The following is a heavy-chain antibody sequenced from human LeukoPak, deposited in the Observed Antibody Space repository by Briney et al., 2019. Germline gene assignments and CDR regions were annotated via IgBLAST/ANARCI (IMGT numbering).Heavy chain of an antibody. Sequence: GGTRRLSCAASGFTFSSYAMSWVRQAPGKGLQWVSVINGGGTSTDYAGSVKGRFTISRDNSKNTLYLQMNSLRAEDTAIYYCAKGAFEQWLVQVIPFDYWGQGTLVTVSS. D-gene: IGHD6-19*01. J-gene: IGHJ4*02. V-gene: IGHV3-23*01. CDR2: INGGGTST. CDR3: AKGAFEQWLVQVIPFDY. CDR1: GFTFSSYA.